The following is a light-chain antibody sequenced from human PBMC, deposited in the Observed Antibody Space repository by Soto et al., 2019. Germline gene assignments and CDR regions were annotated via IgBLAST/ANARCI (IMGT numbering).Light chain of an antibody. CDR2: GAS. CDR3: QQYGGSPPT. Sequence: VLTSSAGTLSLSPGERATLSCRASQSVSSSYLAWYQQKPGQAPRFLIYGASSRASGIPDRFSGSGSGTDFILTISRLEPADFAVYYCQQYGGSPPTFGQGTRLEIK. CDR1: QSVSSSY. J-gene: IGKJ5*01. V-gene: IGKV3-20*01.